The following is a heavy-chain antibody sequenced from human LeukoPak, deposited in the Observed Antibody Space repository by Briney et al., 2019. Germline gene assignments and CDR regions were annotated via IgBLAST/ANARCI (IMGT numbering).Heavy chain of an antibody. Sequence: ASVKVSCKASGGTFSSYAISWVRQAPGQGLEWMGGIIPIFGTANYAQKFQGRVTITRDTSASTAYMELSSLRSEDTAVYYCARPSGSYFMWFDPWGQGTLVTVSS. CDR3: ARPSGSYFMWFDP. V-gene: IGHV1-69*05. CDR1: GGTFSSYA. D-gene: IGHD1-26*01. J-gene: IGHJ5*02. CDR2: IIPIFGTA.